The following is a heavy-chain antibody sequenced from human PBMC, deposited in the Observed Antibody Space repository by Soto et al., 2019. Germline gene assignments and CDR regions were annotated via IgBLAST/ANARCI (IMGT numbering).Heavy chain of an antibody. CDR1: GFVFKDSS. D-gene: IGHD3-10*01. V-gene: IGHV3-73*01. Sequence: EVLLVESGGGLVQPGGSLKLSCAASGFVFKDSSIHWVRHASGKGLEWVGRIRDRAYNYATAYAASVEGRFTISRDDSDNTAYLHMSSLKTEDTAIYYCTRLISAAQDYWGQGTLVTVSS. J-gene: IGHJ4*02. CDR2: IRDRAYNYAT. CDR3: TRLISAAQDY.